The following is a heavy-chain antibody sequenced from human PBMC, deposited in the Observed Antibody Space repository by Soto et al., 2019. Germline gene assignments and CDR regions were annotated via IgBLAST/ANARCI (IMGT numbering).Heavy chain of an antibody. D-gene: IGHD2-15*01. J-gene: IGHJ6*02. Sequence: SGPTLVNPTQTLTLTCTFSGFSVSTNGVGVVWIRQPPGKALEWLALIYWDDDQRYSPFLQSRVTITKDTSKNQVVLTMTNMDPVDTATYYCAHKGGRGAAMDVWGQGTTVTVSS. CDR2: IYWDDDQ. CDR1: GFSVSTNGVG. CDR3: AHKGGRGAAMDV. V-gene: IGHV2-5*02.